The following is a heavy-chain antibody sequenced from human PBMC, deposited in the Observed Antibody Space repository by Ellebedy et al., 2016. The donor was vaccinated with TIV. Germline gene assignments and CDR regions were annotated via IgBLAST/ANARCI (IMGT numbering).Heavy chain of an antibody. CDR1: GITLSNAW. V-gene: IGHV3-15*07. CDR2: VKTNNEGGTT. CDR3: TTGSVEGS. Sequence: GESLKISCAASGITLSNAWMNWVRQAPGKGLEWVGRVKTNNEGGTTDYGAPVRGRFPNSRDVSKNTLYLQMNSLKTEDTAMYYCTTGSVEGSWGQGILVSVSS. J-gene: IGHJ5*02. D-gene: IGHD6-6*01.